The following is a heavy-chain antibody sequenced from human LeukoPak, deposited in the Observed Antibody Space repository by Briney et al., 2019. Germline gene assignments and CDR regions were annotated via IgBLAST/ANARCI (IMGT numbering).Heavy chain of an antibody. D-gene: IGHD6-6*01. Sequence: PSETLSLTCAAYGGSFSGYYWSWTRQPPGKGLEWIGEINHSGSTNYNPSLKSRVTISVDTSKNQFSLKLSSVTAADTAVYYCARDGSSSAAYWGQGTLVTVSS. CDR3: ARDGSSSAAY. CDR2: INHSGST. V-gene: IGHV4-34*01. J-gene: IGHJ4*02. CDR1: GGSFSGYY.